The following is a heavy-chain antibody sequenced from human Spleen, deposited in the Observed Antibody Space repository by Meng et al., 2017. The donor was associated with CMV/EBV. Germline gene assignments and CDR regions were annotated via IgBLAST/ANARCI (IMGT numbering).Heavy chain of an antibody. D-gene: IGHD6-13*01. J-gene: IGHJ4*02. CDR1: GYTFTGYY. CDR3: ARLTEGSSWDVDY. CDR2: INPNSGGT. V-gene: IGHV1-2*02. Sequence: ASVKVSCKASGYTFTGYYMHWVRQAPGQGLEWMGWINPNSGGTNYAQKFQGRVTMTRDTSISTAYMELSRLRSDDTAVYYCARLTEGSSWDVDYWGQGTLVTVSS.